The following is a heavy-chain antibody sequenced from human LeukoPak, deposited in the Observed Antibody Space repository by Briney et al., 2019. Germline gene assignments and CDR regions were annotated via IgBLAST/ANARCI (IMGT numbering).Heavy chain of an antibody. V-gene: IGHV3-7*01. CDR2: IKEDRSEK. Sequence: GWALRLSRAASRFTLHKNWMSWVGQAPATGREWVAEIKEDRSEKYYVDSLNGRFTISRDNAQKSMYRQTNSRRAEDTGVYYCAKGSFHDMGVWGKGTTVTVSS. CDR1: RFTLHKNW. J-gene: IGHJ6*03. D-gene: IGHD3-10*01. CDR3: AKGSFHDMGV.